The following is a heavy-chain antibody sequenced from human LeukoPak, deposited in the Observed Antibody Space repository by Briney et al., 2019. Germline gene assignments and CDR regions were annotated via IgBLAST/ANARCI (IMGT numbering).Heavy chain of an antibody. CDR1: GFTFSNYY. J-gene: IGHJ6*03. CDR3: ARYLWDIVVVPSDYMDV. D-gene: IGHD2-2*01. V-gene: IGHV3-7*01. CDR2: IKQDGSEK. Sequence: GGSLRLSCAASGFTFSNYYMTWVRQDPGEGLEWVANIKQDGSEKYYVDSVRGRFTISRDNAKNSLYLQMNSLRAEDTAVYYCARYLWDIVVVPSDYMDVWGKGTTVTVSS.